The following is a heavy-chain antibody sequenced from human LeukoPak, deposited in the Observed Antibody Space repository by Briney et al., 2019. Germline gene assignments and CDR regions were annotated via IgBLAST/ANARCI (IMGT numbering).Heavy chain of an antibody. V-gene: IGHV3-21*01. Sequence: GGSLRLSCAASGFTFSSYSMNRVRHAPAKGLEWVSSISSISSYIYYADSVKGRFTISRDNAKNSLYLQMNSLRAEDTAVYYCARLMAAAGFDYWGQGTLVTVSS. D-gene: IGHD6-13*01. J-gene: IGHJ4*02. CDR2: ISSISSYI. CDR1: GFTFSSYS. CDR3: ARLMAAAGFDY.